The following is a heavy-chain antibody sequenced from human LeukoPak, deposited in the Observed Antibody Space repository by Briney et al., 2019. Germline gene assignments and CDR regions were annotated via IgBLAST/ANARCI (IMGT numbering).Heavy chain of an antibody. V-gene: IGHV4-59*08. Sequence: SETLSLTCTISGGSINNFYWSWIRQPPGKGLEWIGYTSYSGSTNYSPSLKSRVTISFDTSNNHFSLKLSSVTAADTAVYYCARRGGYTGYDRDWGQGTLVTVSS. CDR1: GGSINNFY. CDR2: TSYSGST. CDR3: ARRGGYTGYDRD. J-gene: IGHJ4*02. D-gene: IGHD5-12*01.